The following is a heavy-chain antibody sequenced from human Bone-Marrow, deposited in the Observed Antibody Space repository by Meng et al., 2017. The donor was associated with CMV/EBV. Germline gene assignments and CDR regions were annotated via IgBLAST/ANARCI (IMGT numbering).Heavy chain of an antibody. J-gene: IGHJ4*02. Sequence: GGSLRLSCAASGFTFDDYAMHWVRQAPGKGLEWVSGISWNGRNVAYVDSVKGRFTISRDNAKKFLYLQMNTLRSEDTALYYCTKEGGADGAILNWGQGTPVTVSS. CDR1: GFTFDDYA. CDR2: ISWNGRNV. V-gene: IGHV3-9*01. D-gene: IGHD1-26*01. CDR3: TKEGGADGAILN.